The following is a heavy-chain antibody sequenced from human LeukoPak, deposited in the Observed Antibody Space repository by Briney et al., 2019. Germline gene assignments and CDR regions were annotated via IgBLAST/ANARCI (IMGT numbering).Heavy chain of an antibody. Sequence: GESLKISCKGSGYSFTSYWIGWVRQMPGKGLEWMGIIYPGDSDTRYGPSFQGQVTISADKSISTAYLQWSSLKASDTAMYYCARLPQPYYGSGSRLGGGYYYMDVWGKGTTVTVSS. CDR2: IYPGDSDT. CDR3: ARLPQPYYGSGSRLGGGYYYMDV. D-gene: IGHD3-10*01. CDR1: GYSFTSYW. J-gene: IGHJ6*03. V-gene: IGHV5-51*01.